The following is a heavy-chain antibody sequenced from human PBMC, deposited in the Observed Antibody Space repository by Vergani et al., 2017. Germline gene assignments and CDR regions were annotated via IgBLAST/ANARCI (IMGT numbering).Heavy chain of an antibody. D-gene: IGHD6-13*01. CDR3: AKERRRAGSSRDKTYGMDV. Sequence: QVQLVESGGGVVQPGGSLRLSCAASGFTFSSYGMHWVRQAPGKGLEWVAFIRYDGSNKCYADSVKGRFTISRDNSKNTLYLQMNSLRAEDTAVYYCAKERRRAGSSRDKTYGMDVWGQGTTVTVSS. CDR1: GFTFSSYG. J-gene: IGHJ6*02. V-gene: IGHV3-30*02. CDR2: IRYDGSNK.